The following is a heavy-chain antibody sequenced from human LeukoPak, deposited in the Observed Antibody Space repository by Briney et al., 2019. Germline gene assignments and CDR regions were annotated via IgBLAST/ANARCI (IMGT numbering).Heavy chain of an antibody. CDR1: GFTVSSNY. J-gene: IGHJ6*03. Sequence: LAGGSLRLSCAASGFTVSSNYMSWVRQAPGKGLEWVSVIYSGGSTYDADSVKGRFTISRDNSKNTLYLQMNSLRAEDTAVYYCASSLTTVTLYYYYMDVWGKGTAVTVSS. D-gene: IGHD4-11*01. V-gene: IGHV3-66*02. CDR3: ASSLTTVTLYYYYMDV. CDR2: IYSGGST.